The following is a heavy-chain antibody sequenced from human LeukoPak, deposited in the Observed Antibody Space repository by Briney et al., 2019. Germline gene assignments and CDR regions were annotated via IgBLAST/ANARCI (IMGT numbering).Heavy chain of an antibody. CDR1: GFIFSSYG. D-gene: IGHD5-12*01. V-gene: IGHV3-30*02. CDR3: AKGGSYSGYDRFGY. J-gene: IGHJ4*02. Sequence: GGSLRLSCAASGFIFSSYGMHWVRQAPDKGLEWVAFIRYDGSRKYYADSVKGRFTISRDNSKNTLYLQMNGLGAEDTAMYYCAKGGSYSGYDRFGYWGQGTLVTVSS. CDR2: IRYDGSRK.